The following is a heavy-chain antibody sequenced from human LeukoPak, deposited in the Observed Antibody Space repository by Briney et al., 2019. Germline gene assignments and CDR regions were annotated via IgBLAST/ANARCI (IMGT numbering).Heavy chain of an antibody. CDR2: INPNSGGT. Sequence: ASVKVSCKASGYTFTGYYMHWVRQVPGQGLEWMGWINPNSGGTNYAQKFQGRVTMTRDTSISTAYMELSRPRSDDTAVYYCAREFFGYYYVFDYWGQGTLVTVSS. D-gene: IGHD3-22*01. CDR1: GYTFTGYY. J-gene: IGHJ4*02. V-gene: IGHV1-2*02. CDR3: AREFFGYYYVFDY.